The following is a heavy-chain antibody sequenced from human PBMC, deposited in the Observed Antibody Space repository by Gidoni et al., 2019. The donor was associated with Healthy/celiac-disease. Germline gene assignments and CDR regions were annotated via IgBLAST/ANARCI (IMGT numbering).Heavy chain of an antibody. CDR2: IDYSGST. D-gene: IGHD6-13*01. Sequence: QLQLQESGPGLVKPSETLSLTCTVSGGSISSSSYYWGWIRQPPGKGLEWIGSIDYSGSTYYNPSLKSRVTISVDTSKNQFSLKLSSVTAADTAVYYCARRVAAAGTVDSGWGGLFDYYYGMDVWGQGTTVTVSS. CDR3: ARRVAAAGTVDSGWGGLFDYYYGMDV. V-gene: IGHV4-39*01. J-gene: IGHJ6*02. CDR1: GGSISSSSYY.